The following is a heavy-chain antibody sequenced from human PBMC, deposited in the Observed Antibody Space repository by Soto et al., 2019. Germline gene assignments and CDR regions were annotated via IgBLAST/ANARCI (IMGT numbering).Heavy chain of an antibody. CDR1: GGSISSYY. Sequence: SETLSLTCTVSGGSISSYYWSWIRQPPGKGLEWIGYIYYSGSTNYNPSLKSRVTISVDTSKNQFSLKLSSVTAADTAVYYCERVGLDIVVAKTGLFGNYYYGMDVWGQGTTVTVSS. D-gene: IGHD2-15*01. CDR2: IYYSGST. J-gene: IGHJ6*02. V-gene: IGHV4-59*01. CDR3: ERVGLDIVVAKTGLFGNYYYGMDV.